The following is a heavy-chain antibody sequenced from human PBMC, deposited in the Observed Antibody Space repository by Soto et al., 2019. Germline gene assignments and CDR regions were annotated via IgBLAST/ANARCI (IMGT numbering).Heavy chain of an antibody. Sequence: VGSLRFSCAASDFDFSSYGIHWVRQAPGKGLEWVAASSYDGRETFYADSAKGRFTVSKEMSKNTAFLQMNALRHEDTAVYFCARDSGWPILNFDNWGQGTPVTV. J-gene: IGHJ4*02. CDR2: SSYDGRET. D-gene: IGHD3-10*01. CDR3: ARDSGWPILNFDN. V-gene: IGHV3-30*03. CDR1: DFDFSSYG.